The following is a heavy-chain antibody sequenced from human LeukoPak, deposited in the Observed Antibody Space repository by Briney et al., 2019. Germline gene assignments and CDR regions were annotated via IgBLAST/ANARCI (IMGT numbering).Heavy chain of an antibody. Sequence: GASVKVSCKASGYTFTSYYMHWVRQAPGQGLEWMGIINPSGGSTSYAQRFQGRVTMTRDTSTSTVYMELSSLRSDDTAVYYCAREGDIAVAGSPGAQHWGQGTLVTVSS. CDR3: AREGDIAVAGSPGAQH. D-gene: IGHD6-19*01. CDR2: INPSGGST. CDR1: GYTFTSYY. V-gene: IGHV1-46*01. J-gene: IGHJ1*01.